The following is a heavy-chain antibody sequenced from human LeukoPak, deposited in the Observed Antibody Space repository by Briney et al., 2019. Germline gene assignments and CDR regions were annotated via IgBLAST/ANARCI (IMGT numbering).Heavy chain of an antibody. CDR1: GFTFSSYG. CDR2: IWYDGSNK. CDR3: ARGPYRQLWLQYGYYYYGMDV. V-gene: IGHV3-33*01. D-gene: IGHD5-18*01. J-gene: IGHJ6*02. Sequence: PGRSLRLSCAASGFTFSSYGMHWVRQAPGKGLEWVAVIWYDGSNKYYADSVKGRFTISRDNSKNTLYLQMNSLRAEDTAVYYCARGPYRQLWLQYGYYYYGMDVWGQGTTVTVSS.